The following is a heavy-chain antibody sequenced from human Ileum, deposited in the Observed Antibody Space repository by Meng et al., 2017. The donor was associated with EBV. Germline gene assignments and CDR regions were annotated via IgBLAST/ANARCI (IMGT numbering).Heavy chain of an antibody. CDR3: SNLPYTY. CDR1: GFNLNIYA. J-gene: IGHJ4*02. Sequence: EVRLMGSGGGLVPPGGALRLSCAASGFNLNIYAIHWVRQAPGRGLEWVSGITASGGTSYYADSVKGRFSISRDNSANTVYLQMNSLRAEDTAVYFCSNLPYTYWGQGTLVTVSS. D-gene: IGHD2-2*01. CDR2: ITASGGTS. V-gene: IGHV3-23*01.